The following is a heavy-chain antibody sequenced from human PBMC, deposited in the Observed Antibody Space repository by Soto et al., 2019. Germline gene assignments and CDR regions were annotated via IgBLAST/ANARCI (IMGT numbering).Heavy chain of an antibody. Sequence: QVRLQGSGPGRVQPSETLSLTCSIFGASMGGYHWNWIRRTPGKEVEWIGYFHNSGSPTYSSSLKSRVTISVDKSAKQSSLRLTSVTAADTAVYWCARDPVDGYAFFDSWGQGVLVTVSS. CDR3: ARDPVDGYAFFDS. V-gene: IGHV4-59*01. CDR1: GASMGGYH. D-gene: IGHD5-12*01. J-gene: IGHJ5*02. CDR2: FHNSGSP.